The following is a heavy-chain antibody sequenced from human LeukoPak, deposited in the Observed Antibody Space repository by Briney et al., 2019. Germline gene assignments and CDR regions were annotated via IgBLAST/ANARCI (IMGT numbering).Heavy chain of an antibody. J-gene: IGHJ6*02. D-gene: IGHD3-9*01. CDR2: IYYSGST. CDR1: GGSISSGDYY. V-gene: IGHV4-30-4*01. Sequence: PSETLSLTCTVSGGSISSGDYYWSWIRQPPGKGLEWIGYIYYSGSTYFNPSLKSRVTILIDRSKNQFSLKLSSVTAADTAVYYCARGLQYFDWLSFMDVWGLGATVTVSS. CDR3: ARGLQYFDWLSFMDV.